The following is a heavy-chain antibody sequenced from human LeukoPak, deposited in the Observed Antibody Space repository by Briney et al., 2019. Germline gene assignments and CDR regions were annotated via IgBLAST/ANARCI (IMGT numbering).Heavy chain of an antibody. CDR2: IYYSGST. Sequence: PSETLSLTCTVSGGSISSYYWSWIRQPPGKGLEWIGYIYYSGSTNYNPSLKSRVTISVDTSKNQFSLKLSSVTAADTAVYYCARATLYYDILTGYYSPGTFDIWGQGTMVTVSS. J-gene: IGHJ3*02. CDR1: GGSISSYY. D-gene: IGHD3-9*01. CDR3: ARATLYYDILTGYYSPGTFDI. V-gene: IGHV4-59*01.